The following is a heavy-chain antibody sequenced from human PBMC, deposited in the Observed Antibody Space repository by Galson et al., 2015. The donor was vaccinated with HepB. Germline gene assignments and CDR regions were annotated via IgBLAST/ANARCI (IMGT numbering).Heavy chain of an antibody. Sequence: SLTCTVSGGSISSSTYYWGWIRQPPGKGLEWIGSIYYSGSTYYNPSLKSRVTISVDTSKNQFSLKLSSVTAADTAVYYCAREGGRDIVAKAGFDYWGQGTLVTVSS. CDR3: AREGGRDIVAKAGFDY. D-gene: IGHD5-12*01. CDR2: IYYSGST. J-gene: IGHJ4*02. V-gene: IGHV4-39*07. CDR1: GGSISSSTYY.